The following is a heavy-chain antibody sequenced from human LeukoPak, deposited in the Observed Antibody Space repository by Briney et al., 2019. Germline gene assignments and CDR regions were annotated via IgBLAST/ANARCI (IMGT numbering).Heavy chain of an antibody. CDR2: IKQDGREK. D-gene: IGHD3-9*01. CDR1: GFTFSSYW. CDR3: ARVEDYDILTGFDY. Sequence: GGSLRLSCAASGFTFSSYWMSWVRQAPGKGLEWAANIKQDGREKYSVDSVKGRFTISRDNAKNSLYLQMNSLRAEDTAVYYCARVEDYDILTGFDYWGQGTLVTVSS. V-gene: IGHV3-7*01. J-gene: IGHJ4*02.